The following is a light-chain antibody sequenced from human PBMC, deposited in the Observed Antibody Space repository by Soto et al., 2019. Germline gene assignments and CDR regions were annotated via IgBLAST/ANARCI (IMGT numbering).Light chain of an antibody. V-gene: IGKV1-9*01. CDR1: QGINNY. CDR2: ATS. CDR3: QQVNSYPLT. Sequence: IQLTQSPSFLSASVGDRVTITCRASQGINNYLAWYQQKPGKAPNLLIYATSTLQSGVPSRFSGSGSGTEFTLTISSLQPEDFAAYYCQQVNSYPLTFGGGTKVDIK. J-gene: IGKJ4*01.